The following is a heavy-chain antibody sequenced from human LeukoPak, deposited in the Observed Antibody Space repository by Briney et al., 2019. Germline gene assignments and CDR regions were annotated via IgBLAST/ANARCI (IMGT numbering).Heavy chain of an antibody. J-gene: IGHJ5*02. D-gene: IGHD3-10*01. CDR3: ARGITGRGRFDP. V-gene: IGHV4-38-2*02. CDR1: GYSISSGYY. CDR2: IYHSGST. Sequence: SETLSLTCTVSGYSISSGYYWGWIRQPPGKGLEWIGSIYHSGSTYYNPSLKSRVTISVDTSKNQFSLKLSSVTAADTAVYYCARGITGRGRFDPWGQGTLVTVSS.